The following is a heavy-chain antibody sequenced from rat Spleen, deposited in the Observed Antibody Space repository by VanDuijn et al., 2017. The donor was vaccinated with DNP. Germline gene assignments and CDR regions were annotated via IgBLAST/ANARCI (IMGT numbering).Heavy chain of an antibody. D-gene: IGHD4-3*01. Sequence: EVQLVESGGDLVRPGRSLKLSCVASGFTFNTYWMTWIRQVPGEGLEWVASISSSGGSTYYGDSVKGRFTISRDNAKSALYLQMNSLRSEDMATYYCARWYNSGYYFDYWGQGVMVTVSS. CDR2: ISSSGGST. V-gene: IGHV5-31*01. J-gene: IGHJ2*01. CDR3: ARWYNSGYYFDY. CDR1: GFTFNTYW.